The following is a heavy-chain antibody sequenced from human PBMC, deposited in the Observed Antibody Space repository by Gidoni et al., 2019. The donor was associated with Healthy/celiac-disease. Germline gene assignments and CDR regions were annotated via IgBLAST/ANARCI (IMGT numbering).Heavy chain of an antibody. CDR3: ARGYSSGYYYYYYMDV. J-gene: IGHJ6*03. CDR2: IYYSGST. CDR1: GGSVSSGSYY. Sequence: QVQLQESGPGLVKPSETLSLTCTVPGGSVSSGSYYWSWIRQPPGKGLEWIGYIYYSGSTNYNPSLKSRVTISVDTSKNQFSLKLSSVTAADTAVYYCARGYSSGYYYYYYMDVWGKGTTVTVSS. V-gene: IGHV4-61*01. D-gene: IGHD6-19*01.